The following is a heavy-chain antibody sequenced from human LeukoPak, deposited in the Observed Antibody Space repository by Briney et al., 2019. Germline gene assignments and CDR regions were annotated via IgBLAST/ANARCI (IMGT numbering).Heavy chain of an antibody. D-gene: IGHD5-12*01. CDR2: ISAYNGNT. V-gene: IGHV1-18*01. CDR3: ARGEDIVATHHGLLAPAETQDDINNFDY. J-gene: IGHJ4*02. Sequence: GASVKVSCKASGYTFTSYDINWVRQATGQGLEWMGWISAYNGNTNYAQKLQGGVTMTTDTSTSTAYMELRSLRSDDTAVYYCARGEDIVATHHGLLAPAETQDDINNFDYWGQGILVTVSS. CDR1: GYTFTSYD.